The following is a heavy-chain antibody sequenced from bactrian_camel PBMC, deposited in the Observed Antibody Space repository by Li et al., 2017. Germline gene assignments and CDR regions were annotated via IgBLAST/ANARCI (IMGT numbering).Heavy chain of an antibody. Sequence: DVQLVESGGGLVQPGGSLRLSCAASGYTNFAYRTMGWFRQAPGKEREGVAALYTGGGTAYYAASVKGRFTISRDNAKNTLYLQMNSLKTEDTAVYYCAADQPYSAYGRDLFAYWGQGTQVTVS. CDR3: AADQPYSAYGRDLFAY. V-gene: IGHV3S31*01. CDR2: LYTGGGTA. D-gene: IGHD4*01. CDR1: GYTNFAYRT. J-gene: IGHJ6*01.